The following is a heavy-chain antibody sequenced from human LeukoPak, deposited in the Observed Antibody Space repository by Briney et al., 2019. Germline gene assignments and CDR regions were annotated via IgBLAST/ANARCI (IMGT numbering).Heavy chain of an antibody. CDR2: ITSSSSFT. J-gene: IGHJ4*02. D-gene: IGHD3-22*01. V-gene: IGHV3-11*05. CDR1: GFIFSDYY. Sequence: GGSLRLSCAASGFIFSDYYMSWIRQAPGKGLEWVSNITSSSSFTNYADSVMGRFTISRDNAKNSLYLQMNSLRAEDTAVYYCAREDYYSFDYWGRGTLVTVSS. CDR3: AREDYYSFDY.